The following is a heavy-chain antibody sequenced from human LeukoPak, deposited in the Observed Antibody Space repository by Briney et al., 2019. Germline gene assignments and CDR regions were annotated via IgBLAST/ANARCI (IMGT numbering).Heavy chain of an antibody. V-gene: IGHV5-51*01. Sequence: PGESLKISCKGSGYSFPAYWIGWVRQMPGKGLEWMGIIYPRDSDTRYSPSFQGQVTISADRSITTAYLQWSSLKASDTAIYYCARRHLSARAFDIWGQGTMVTVSS. J-gene: IGHJ3*02. CDR2: IYPRDSDT. CDR3: ARRHLSARAFDI. D-gene: IGHD3-16*01. CDR1: GYSFPAYW.